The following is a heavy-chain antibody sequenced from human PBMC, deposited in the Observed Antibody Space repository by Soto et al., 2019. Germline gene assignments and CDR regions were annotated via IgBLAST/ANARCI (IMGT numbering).Heavy chain of an antibody. CDR2: IRGFSPYT. J-gene: IGHJ6*02. V-gene: IGHV3-21*01. D-gene: IGHD2-15*01. CDR1: GFTFRTYT. CDR3: ARDRGYDAHDYYYNAMDV. Sequence: GGSLRLSCVASGFTFRTYTMNWVRQAPGKGLEWVSGIRGFSPYTFYAESVKGRFTISRDNAKNSLYLQMNSLGVEDTAVYYCARDRGYDAHDYYYNAMDVWXQGTTVTVSS.